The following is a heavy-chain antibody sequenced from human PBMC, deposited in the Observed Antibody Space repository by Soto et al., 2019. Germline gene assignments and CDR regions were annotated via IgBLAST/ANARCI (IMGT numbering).Heavy chain of an antibody. CDR1: GGSISSGGYS. Sequence: SETLSLTCAVSGGSISSGGYSWSWIRQPPGKGLEWIGSSYHSGTTYYNPSLKSRVTISVDRSKNQFSLKVSSVTAADTAVFYCARTSYDILTGRLDAFDIWGQGTMVTVSS. CDR2: SYHSGTT. J-gene: IGHJ3*02. V-gene: IGHV4-30-2*01. CDR3: ARTSYDILTGRLDAFDI. D-gene: IGHD3-9*01.